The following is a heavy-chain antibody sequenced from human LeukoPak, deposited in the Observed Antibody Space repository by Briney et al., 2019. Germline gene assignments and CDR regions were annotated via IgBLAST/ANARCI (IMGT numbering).Heavy chain of an antibody. CDR3: ARDPYSSSSVFLYYYMAV. D-gene: IGHD6-6*01. V-gene: IGHV3-30-3*01. CDR2: TSYDGSNK. CDR1: GFTLSSYT. J-gene: IGHJ6*03. Sequence: GRSLRLSCAASGFTLSSYTMHWVRQAPGKGLEWVALTSYDGSNKYYADSVKGRLSISRDNSKNTLYLQVNSLRTEDTAVYYCARDPYSSSSVFLYYYMAVWGKGTTVTVSS.